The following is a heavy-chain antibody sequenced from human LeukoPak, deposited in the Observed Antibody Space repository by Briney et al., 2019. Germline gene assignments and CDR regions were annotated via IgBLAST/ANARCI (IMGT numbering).Heavy chain of an antibody. Sequence: ASVKVSCKASGGTFSSYAISWVRQAPGQGLEWMGGIIPIFGTANYAQKFQGRVTITADESTSTAYMELSSLRSEDTAVYYCAREGIAAAGTWYYCMDVWGKGTTVTISS. CDR1: GGTFSSYA. CDR2: IIPIFGTA. CDR3: AREGIAAAGTWYYCMDV. V-gene: IGHV1-69*13. J-gene: IGHJ6*03. D-gene: IGHD6-13*01.